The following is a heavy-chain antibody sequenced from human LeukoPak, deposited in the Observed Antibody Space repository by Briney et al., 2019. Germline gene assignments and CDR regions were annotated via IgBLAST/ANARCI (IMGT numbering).Heavy chain of an antibody. CDR1: GGSISSYY. Sequence: SETLSLTCTVSGGSISSYYWSWIRQPPGKGLEWIGYIYYSGSTNYNPSLKSRVTISVDTSKNQFSLKLSSVTAADTAVYYCARLATMVRGGHWGQGTLVTVSS. CDR2: IYYSGST. V-gene: IGHV4-59*12. CDR3: ARLATMVRGGH. D-gene: IGHD3-10*01. J-gene: IGHJ4*02.